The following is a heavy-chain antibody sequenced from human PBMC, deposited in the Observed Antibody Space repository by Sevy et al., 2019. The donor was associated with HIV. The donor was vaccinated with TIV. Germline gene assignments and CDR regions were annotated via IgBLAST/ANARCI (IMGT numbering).Heavy chain of an antibody. V-gene: IGHV3-7*03. CDR2: IKKDGSEK. CDR3: ARDCSSTSCLWGLDV. Sequence: GGYLRLSCAASGFTFSTYWMSWVRQAPGKGLEWVANIKKDGSEKYYVDSVKVRFTISRDNAKSSQYLQMKSLRAEDTAVYYCARDCSSTSCLWGLDVWGQGTTVTVSS. D-gene: IGHD2-2*01. J-gene: IGHJ6*02. CDR1: GFTFSTYW.